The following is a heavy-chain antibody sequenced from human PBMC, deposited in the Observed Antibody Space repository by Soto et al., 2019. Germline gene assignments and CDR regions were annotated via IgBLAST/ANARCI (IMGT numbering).Heavy chain of an antibody. D-gene: IGHD3-22*01. CDR2: IYYSGTS. CDR1: GGSLSPNY. V-gene: IGHV4-59*08. J-gene: IGHJ5*02. CDR3: ARLGGYYQTLDT. Sequence: QVQLQESGPGLVKPSDTLSLTCTFSGGSLSPNYWTCIRQPPGKGLEWIAYIYYSGTSTYNPSLKGRVAISLDTSTNHISLTLSSVTAADTAVYYCARLGGYYQTLDTWGQVNLVTVS.